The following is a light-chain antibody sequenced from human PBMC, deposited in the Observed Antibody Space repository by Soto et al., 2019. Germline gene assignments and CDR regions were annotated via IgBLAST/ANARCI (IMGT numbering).Light chain of an antibody. CDR1: SSNIGSNT. CDR3: VAWDDSLNGYVV. V-gene: IGLV1-44*01. Sequence: QPVLTQPPSASGTPGQRVTISCSGSSSNIGSNTVNWYQQLPGTAPKLVIYSNNQRPSGVPDRFSGSKSGTSASLAISGLQSEYEADYYCVAWDDSLNGYVVFGGGTKLTVL. J-gene: IGLJ2*01. CDR2: SNN.